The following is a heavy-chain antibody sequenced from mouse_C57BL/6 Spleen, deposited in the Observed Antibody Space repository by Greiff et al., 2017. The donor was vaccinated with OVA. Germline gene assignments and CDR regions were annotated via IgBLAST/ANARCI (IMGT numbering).Heavy chain of an antibody. Sequence: EVQLQQSGPVLVKPGASVKMSCKASGYTFTDYYMNWVKQSHGKSLEWIGVINPYNGGTSYNQQFKGKATLTVDKSSSTAYMELNSLTSEDSAVYYCARYYGSSLYFDYWGQGTTLTVSS. J-gene: IGHJ2*01. CDR3: ARYYGSSLYFDY. CDR2: INPYNGGT. D-gene: IGHD1-1*01. V-gene: IGHV1-19*01. CDR1: GYTFTDYY.